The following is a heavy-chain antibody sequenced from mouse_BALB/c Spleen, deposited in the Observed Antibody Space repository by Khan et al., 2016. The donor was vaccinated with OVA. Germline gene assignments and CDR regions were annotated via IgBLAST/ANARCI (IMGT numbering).Heavy chain of an antibody. J-gene: IGHJ2*01. CDR3: ARIKGGDFDY. Sequence: EVELVESGPGLMKPSQSLSLTCTVTGYSITSDYAWNWIRQFPGNNLEWMGYISYSGNTKYNPSLKSRISITRDTSKNQFFLQLNSVTIEDTATYYCARIKGGDFDYWGQGTTLTVSS. V-gene: IGHV3-2*02. CDR1: GYSITSDYA. CDR2: ISYSGNT.